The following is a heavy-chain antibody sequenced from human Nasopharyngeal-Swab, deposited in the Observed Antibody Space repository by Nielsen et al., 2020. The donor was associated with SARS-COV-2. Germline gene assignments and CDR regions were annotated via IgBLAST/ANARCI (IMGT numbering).Heavy chain of an antibody. V-gene: IGHV3-69-1*01. Sequence: GGSLRLSCATSGITFSPYNMTWVRQAPGKGLQGISYITSGNSVQYADSVRGRFTISRDNAKTSLYLQMNSLTAEATAVYYCARERGGGYGDDWGPGTLVTVSS. CDR2: ITSGNSV. J-gene: IGHJ4*02. CDR3: ARERGGGYGDD. CDR1: GITFSPYN. D-gene: IGHD5-12*01.